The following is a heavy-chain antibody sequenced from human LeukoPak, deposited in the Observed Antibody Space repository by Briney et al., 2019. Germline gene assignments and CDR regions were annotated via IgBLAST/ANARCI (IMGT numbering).Heavy chain of an antibody. Sequence: PSETLSLTCTVSGACISSHYGSWIRQFPGKGLEWIGYTHNSGSTNFNPSLKSRVTMSVDTSKNQFSLKLTSVTAADTARYYCARGGWSLDYGGQGTLVTVSS. CDR1: GACISSHY. CDR3: ARGGWSLDY. D-gene: IGHD6-19*01. V-gene: IGHV4-59*11. J-gene: IGHJ4*02. CDR2: THNSGST.